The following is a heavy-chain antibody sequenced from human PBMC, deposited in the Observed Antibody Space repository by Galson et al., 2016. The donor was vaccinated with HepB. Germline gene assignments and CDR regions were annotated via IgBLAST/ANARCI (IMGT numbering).Heavy chain of an antibody. J-gene: IGHJ4*02. Sequence: SVKVSCKASGGTFSTYAINWVRQAPGQGLEWMGGIIPMLDTTNYAQKFQGRLTITADESTRTAFMDLSSLRSEDTAMYYCARDGDSSGWDRDGYWGQGTLVTVSS. CDR1: GGTFSTYA. CDR3: ARDGDSSGWDRDGY. CDR2: IIPMLDTT. V-gene: IGHV1-69*13. D-gene: IGHD6-19*01.